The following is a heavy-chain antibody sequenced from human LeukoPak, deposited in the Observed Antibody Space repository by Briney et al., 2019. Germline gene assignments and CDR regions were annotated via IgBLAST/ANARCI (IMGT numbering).Heavy chain of an antibody. D-gene: IGHD3-10*01. Sequence: SETLSLTCTVSGGSISSYYWSWIRQPPGKGLEWIGYIYYSGSTNYNPSLKSRVTISVDTSKNQFSLKLSSVTAADTAVYYCARLGYYYGSGSPIGFYWFDPWAREPWSPSPQ. J-gene: IGHJ5*02. CDR3: ARLGYYYGSGSPIGFYWFDP. CDR1: GGSISSYY. CDR2: IYYSGST. V-gene: IGHV4-59*08.